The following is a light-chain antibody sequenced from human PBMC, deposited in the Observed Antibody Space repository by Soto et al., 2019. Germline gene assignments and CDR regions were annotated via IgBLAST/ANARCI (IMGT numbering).Light chain of an antibody. CDR1: SSDVGGYNY. V-gene: IGLV2-14*01. J-gene: IGLJ1*01. Sequence: QSALTQPASVYGSPGQSITISCTGTSSDVGGYNYVSWYQQHPGKAPKLMIYDVSNRPSGVSNHFSGSKSGNTASLTISGLQAEDEADYYCSSYTSSSTLVFGTGTKLTVL. CDR3: SSYTSSSTLV. CDR2: DVS.